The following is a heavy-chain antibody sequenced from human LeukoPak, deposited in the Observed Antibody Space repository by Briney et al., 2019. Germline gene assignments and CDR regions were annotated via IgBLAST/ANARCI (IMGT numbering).Heavy chain of an antibody. CDR2: ISTSSGYV. V-gene: IGHV3-21*01. CDR3: ARGGGTYLDAFDF. D-gene: IGHD3-16*01. Sequence: GGSLRLSCAASGFTFNSYIMNWVRQAPGNGLEWVSSISTSSGYVYYADSVKGLFTISRDNARNSLYLQMNSLRAEDTAVYYCARGGGTYLDAFDFWGQGTMVTVSS. CDR1: GFTFNSYI. J-gene: IGHJ3*01.